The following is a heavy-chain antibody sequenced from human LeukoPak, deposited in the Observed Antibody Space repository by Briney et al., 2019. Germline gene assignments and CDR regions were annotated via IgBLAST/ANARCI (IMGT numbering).Heavy chain of an antibody. J-gene: IGHJ6*04. Sequence: GGSLRLSCVASGFTFSTYWMHWVRQAPGEGLVWVSRIYGDGSNTNYADSVKGRFTISRDNSKNTVDLQMNSLRGDDTAMYYCAKEGAASWDVDVWGKGTTVTVSS. CDR1: GFTFSTYW. V-gene: IGHV3-74*01. CDR3: AKEGAASWDVDV. CDR2: IYGDGSNT. D-gene: IGHD3-3*02.